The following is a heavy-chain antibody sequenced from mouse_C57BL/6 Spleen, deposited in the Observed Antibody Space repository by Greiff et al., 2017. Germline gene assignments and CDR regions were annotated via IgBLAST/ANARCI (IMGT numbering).Heavy chain of an antibody. J-gene: IGHJ3*01. CDR3: ARDEGVYYYGSSSAY. D-gene: IGHD1-1*01. V-gene: IGHV3-6*01. Sequence: EVQLQESGPGLVKPSQSLSLTCSVTGYSITSGYYWNWIRQFPGNKLEWMGYISYDGSNNYNPSLKNRISITRDTSKNQFFLKLNSVTTEDTATYYCARDEGVYYYGSSSAYWGQGTLVTVSA. CDR2: ISYDGSN. CDR1: GYSITSGYY.